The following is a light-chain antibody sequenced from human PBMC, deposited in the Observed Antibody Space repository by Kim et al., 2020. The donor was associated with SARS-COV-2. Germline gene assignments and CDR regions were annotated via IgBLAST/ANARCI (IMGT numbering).Light chain of an antibody. CDR2: YDS. CDR1: NIGSKS. CDR3: QVWDSSSDHHYV. V-gene: IGLV3-21*04. Sequence: SYVLTQPPSVSVAPGKTARITCGGNNIGSKSVHWYQQKPGQAPVLVIYYDSDRPSGIPERFSGSNSGNTATLTISSVEAGDEADYYCQVWDSSSDHHYVFGTGTKVTVL. J-gene: IGLJ1*01.